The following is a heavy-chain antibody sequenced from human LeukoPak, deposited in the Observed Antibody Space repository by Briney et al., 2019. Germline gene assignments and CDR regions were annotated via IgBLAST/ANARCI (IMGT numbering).Heavy chain of an antibody. D-gene: IGHD5-18*01. CDR2: VSQSGNT. V-gene: IGHV4-39*02. Sequence: PSETLSLTCTLSGDSITSSDHYWVWIRQSPGKGLEWIGSVSQSGNTYYRSSLKSRVTVSIDTSKNQFSLKLSSVTAADTAVYYCARDPLGHTAMVRSDYWGQGTLVTVSS. J-gene: IGHJ4*02. CDR1: GDSITSSDHY. CDR3: ARDPLGHTAMVRSDY.